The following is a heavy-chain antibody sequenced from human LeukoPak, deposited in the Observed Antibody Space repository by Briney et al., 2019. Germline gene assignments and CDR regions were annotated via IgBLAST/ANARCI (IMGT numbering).Heavy chain of an antibody. CDR2: IYYTGST. Sequence: SETLSLTCTVSGGSISGSGYYWVWIRQPPGKGLEWIATIYYTGSTYYNPSLKSRVTISVDTSKNQFSLKLSSVTAADTAVYYCARGMGVSGPGAIDYWGQGTLVTVSS. V-gene: IGHV4-39*07. CDR3: ARGMGVSGPGAIDY. D-gene: IGHD3-10*01. J-gene: IGHJ4*02. CDR1: GGSISGSGYY.